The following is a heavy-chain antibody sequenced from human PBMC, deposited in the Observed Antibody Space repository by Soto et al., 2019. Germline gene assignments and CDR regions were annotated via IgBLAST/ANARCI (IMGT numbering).Heavy chain of an antibody. V-gene: IGHV3-74*01. D-gene: IGHD6-6*01. CDR3: ARDRASIAARPTYYYYMDV. CDR2: INSDGSST. J-gene: IGHJ6*03. Sequence: GWSLRLSCAASGFTFSSYWMHWVRQAPGKGLVWVSRINSDGSSTSYADSVKGRFTISRDNAKNTLYLQMNSLRAEDTAVYYCARDRASIAARPTYYYYMDVWGKGTTVTVSS. CDR1: GFTFSSYW.